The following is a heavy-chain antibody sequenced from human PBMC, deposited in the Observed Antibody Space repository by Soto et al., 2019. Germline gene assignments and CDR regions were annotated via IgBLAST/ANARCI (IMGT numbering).Heavy chain of an antibody. Sequence: QVQLQEPGPGLVKPSETLSLICTVSGASLRSGSYYWSWIRQPPGKGLEWIGYISHIGRTNYDPSLKSRLTMSVDTSQKQFSLQLNSVTATDTAVYYCSYGSSFDYWGQGTLVTVSS. V-gene: IGHV4-61*01. D-gene: IGHD3-10*01. CDR3: SYGSSFDY. J-gene: IGHJ4*02. CDR1: GASLRSGSYY. CDR2: ISHIGRT.